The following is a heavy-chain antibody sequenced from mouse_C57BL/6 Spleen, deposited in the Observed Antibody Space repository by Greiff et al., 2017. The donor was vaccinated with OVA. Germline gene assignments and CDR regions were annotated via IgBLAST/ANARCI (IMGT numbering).Heavy chain of an antibody. CDR2: IDPSDSYT. Sequence: QVQLKQPGAELVKPGASVKLSCKASGYTFTSYWMQWVKQRPGQGLEWIGEIDPSDSYTNYNQKFKGKATLTVDTSSSTEDMQLSSLTSEDAAVYYCARRDGYDRRGAMDYGGQGTSVTVSS. CDR1: GYTFTSYW. J-gene: IGHJ4*01. CDR3: ARRDGYDRRGAMDY. V-gene: IGHV1-50*01. D-gene: IGHD2-2*01.